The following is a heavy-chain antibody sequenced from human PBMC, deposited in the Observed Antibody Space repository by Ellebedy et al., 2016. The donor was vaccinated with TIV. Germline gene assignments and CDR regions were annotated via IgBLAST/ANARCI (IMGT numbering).Heavy chain of an antibody. J-gene: IGHJ6*02. Sequence: MPGRSLRLSCTVSGGSISSYYWSWIRQPPGKGLEWIGYIYYSGSTNYNPSLKSRVTISVDTSKNQFSLKLSSVTAADTAVYYCARDLIYDSSGLYYYYGMDVWGQGTTITVSS. CDR2: IYYSGST. V-gene: IGHV4-59*01. CDR3: ARDLIYDSSGLYYYYGMDV. D-gene: IGHD3-22*01. CDR1: GGSISSYY.